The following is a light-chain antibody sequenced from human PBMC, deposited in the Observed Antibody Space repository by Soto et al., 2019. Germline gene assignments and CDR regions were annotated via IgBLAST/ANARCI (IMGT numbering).Light chain of an antibody. CDR2: EGS. J-gene: IGLJ2*01. CDR3: CSYAGSSTFA. Sequence: QSVLTQPPSVSAAPGQKVTISCTGTSSDVGSYNLVSWYQQHPGKAPKLMIYEGSKRPSGVSNRFSGSKSGNTASLTISGLQAEDEADYYCCSYAGSSTFAFGGGTKLTVL. V-gene: IGLV2-23*03. CDR1: SSDVGSYNL.